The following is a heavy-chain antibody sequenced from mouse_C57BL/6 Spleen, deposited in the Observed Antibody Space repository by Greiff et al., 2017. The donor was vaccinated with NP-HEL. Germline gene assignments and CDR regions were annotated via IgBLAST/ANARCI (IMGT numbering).Heavy chain of an antibody. Sequence: QVQLQQSGAELVRPGTSVKVSCKASGYAFTNYLIEWVKQRPGQGLEWIGVINPGSGGTNYNEKFKGKATLTADKSSSTAYMQLSSLTSEDSAVYFSARGGTAQAFAYWGQGTPVTVSA. J-gene: IGHJ3*01. CDR3: ARGGTAQAFAY. D-gene: IGHD3-1*01. CDR1: GYAFTNYL. CDR2: INPGSGGT. V-gene: IGHV1-54*01.